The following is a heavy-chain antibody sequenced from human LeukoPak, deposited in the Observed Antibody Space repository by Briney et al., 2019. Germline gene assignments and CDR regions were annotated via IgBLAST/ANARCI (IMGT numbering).Heavy chain of an antibody. CDR2: IYPGDYDT. CDR1: GYSFNSYW. J-gene: IGHJ4*02. D-gene: IGHD1-14*01. Sequence: GESLKTPRKGSGYSFNSYWIGWGRQMPRKGLEWIGTIYPGDYDTRYSPSFQGQVTISADKSISTAYLQWSSLKASDTAMYYCARHLTSPEPLQFDYWGQGTLVTVSS. CDR3: ARHLTSPEPLQFDY. V-gene: IGHV5-51*01.